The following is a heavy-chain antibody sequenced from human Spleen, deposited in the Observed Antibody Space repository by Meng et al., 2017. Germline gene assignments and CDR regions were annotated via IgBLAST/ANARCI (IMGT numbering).Heavy chain of an antibody. Sequence: SETLSLTCTVSDDSISSYYWGWIRQPPGKGLEWIGSIYYSGSTYYNPSLKSRVTISVDTSKNQFSLKLSSVTAADTAVYYCARSVFVAEVDYWGQGTLVTVSS. V-gene: IGHV4-39*07. CDR3: ARSVFVAEVDY. D-gene: IGHD3-16*01. CDR2: IYYSGST. J-gene: IGHJ4*02. CDR1: DDSISSYY.